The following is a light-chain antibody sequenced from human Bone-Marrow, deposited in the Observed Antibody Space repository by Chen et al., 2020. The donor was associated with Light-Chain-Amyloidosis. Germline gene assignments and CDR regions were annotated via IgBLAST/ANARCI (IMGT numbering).Light chain of an antibody. J-gene: IGLJ3*02. CDR1: NIGSTS. CDR3: QVWDRSSDRPV. V-gene: IGLV3-21*02. Sequence: SYVLTQPSSVSVAPGQTATIACGGNNIGSTSVHWYQQTPGQAPLLVVYADSDRPSGIPERLSGSNSGHTATLTISRVEAGDEADYYCQVWDRSSDRPVFGGGTKLTVL. CDR2: ADS.